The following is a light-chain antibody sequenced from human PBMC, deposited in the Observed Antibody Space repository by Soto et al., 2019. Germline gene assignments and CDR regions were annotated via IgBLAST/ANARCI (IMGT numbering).Light chain of an antibody. CDR2: WAS. V-gene: IGKV4-1*01. CDR3: QQYYGTPHT. CDR1: QSVLYSSNNKNY. Sequence: DIVMTQFPDSLAVSLGERATINCKSSQSVLYSSNNKNYLAWYQQKPGQPPKLLIYWASTRESGVPDRFSGSGFGTDFTLTISSLQAEDVAVYYCQQYYGTPHTFGQGTKLEIK. J-gene: IGKJ2*01.